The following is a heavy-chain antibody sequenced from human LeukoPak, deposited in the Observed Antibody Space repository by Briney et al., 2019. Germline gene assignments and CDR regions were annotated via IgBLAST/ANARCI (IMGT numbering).Heavy chain of an antibody. CDR3: ARGFLRYCSGGSCYGMDV. Sequence: GGSLRLSCAASGFTFSDAWMSWVRQAPGKGLEWVGRIKRKTDGGTTDYAAPVKGRFTISRDDSKNTVFLQMNSLRAEDTAVYYCARGFLRYCSGGSCYGMDVWGQGTTVTVSS. CDR1: GFTFSDAW. CDR2: IKRKTDGGTT. J-gene: IGHJ6*02. D-gene: IGHD2-15*01. V-gene: IGHV3-15*01.